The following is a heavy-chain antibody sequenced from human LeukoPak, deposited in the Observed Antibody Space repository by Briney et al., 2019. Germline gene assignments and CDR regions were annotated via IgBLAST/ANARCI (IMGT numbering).Heavy chain of an antibody. J-gene: IGHJ5*02. CDR3: ARDSTLGGTTRPQGFDP. D-gene: IGHD3-16*01. Sequence: SQTLSLTCTVSGGSISSGGYYWSWIRQPAGKRLEWIGRIYTSGNTNYNPSLKSRVTISVDTSKNQFSLKLSSVTATDTALYYCARDSTLGGTTRPQGFDPWGQGTLVTVSS. V-gene: IGHV4-61*02. CDR1: GGSISSGGYY. CDR2: IYTSGNT.